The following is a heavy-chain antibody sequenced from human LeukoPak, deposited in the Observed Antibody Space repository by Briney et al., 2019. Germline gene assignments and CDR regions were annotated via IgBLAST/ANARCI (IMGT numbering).Heavy chain of an antibody. Sequence: GRSLRLSCAASGFTFTSYAVHWVRQAPGKGLEWVAVISYDGSNKYYADSVKGRLTISRDNSKNTLYLQMNSLRAEDTAVYYCARGSTGSGTYSTLDYWGQGTLVTVSS. J-gene: IGHJ4*02. CDR3: ARGSTGSGTYSTLDY. V-gene: IGHV3-30-3*01. D-gene: IGHD1-26*01. CDR2: ISYDGSNK. CDR1: GFTFTSYA.